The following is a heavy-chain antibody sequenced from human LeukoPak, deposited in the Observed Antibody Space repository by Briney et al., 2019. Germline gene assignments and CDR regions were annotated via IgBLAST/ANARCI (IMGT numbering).Heavy chain of an antibody. J-gene: IGHJ4*02. CDR3: ARDPATVVANY. CDR1: GFTFSSYA. D-gene: IGHD4-23*01. Sequence: QPGRSLRLSCAASGFTFSSYAMHWVRQAPGKGLEWVAVTSYDGSNKYYADSVKGRFTISRDNSKNTLYLQMNSLRAEDTAVYYCARDPATVVANYWGQGTLVTVSS. CDR2: TSYDGSNK. V-gene: IGHV3-30-3*01.